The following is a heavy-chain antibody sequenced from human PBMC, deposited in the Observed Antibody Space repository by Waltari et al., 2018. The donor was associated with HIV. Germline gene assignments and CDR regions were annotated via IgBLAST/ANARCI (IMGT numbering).Heavy chain of an antibody. V-gene: IGHV4-4*02. D-gene: IGHD6-19*01. Sequence: QVQLQESGPGLVKPSETLFLTCAVSGGYISSYNWWTWVRQPPGQGLEWIGEIYHVGSTNYNQSLKSRVTISVDKSKNQFSLELRSVTAADTAVYYCVRVVSGGSGSSWIDPWGQGTLVTVSS. J-gene: IGHJ5*02. CDR1: GGYISSYNW. CDR2: IYHVGST. CDR3: VRVVSGGSGSSWIDP.